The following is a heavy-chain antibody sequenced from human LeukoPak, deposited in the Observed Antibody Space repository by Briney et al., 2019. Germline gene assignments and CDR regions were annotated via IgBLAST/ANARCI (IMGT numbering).Heavy chain of an antibody. CDR1: GFTVSSNY. CDR2: IYSGGST. CDR3: ARGLPSGWGLSFHY. D-gene: IGHD6-19*01. V-gene: IGHV3-53*01. Sequence: AGGSLRLSCAATGFTVSSNYMSWVRQAPGKGLEWVSVIYSGGSTYYADSVKGRFTISRDNSKNTLYLQMNSLRAEDTAVYYCARGLPSGWGLSFHYWGQGTLVTVSS. J-gene: IGHJ4*02.